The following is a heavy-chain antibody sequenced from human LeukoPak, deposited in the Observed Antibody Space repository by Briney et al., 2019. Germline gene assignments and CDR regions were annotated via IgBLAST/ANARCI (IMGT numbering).Heavy chain of an antibody. V-gene: IGHV1-69*04. D-gene: IGHD3-10*01. CDR3: ARSGRYYYGSGSPTFDY. J-gene: IGHJ4*02. Sequence: GASVKVSCKASGYTFTSYGISWVRQAPGQGLEWMGRTIPILGIANYAQKFQGRVTITADKSTSTAYMELSSLRSEDTAVYYCARSGRYYYGSGSPTFDYWGQGTLVTVSS. CDR1: GYTFTSYG. CDR2: TIPILGIA.